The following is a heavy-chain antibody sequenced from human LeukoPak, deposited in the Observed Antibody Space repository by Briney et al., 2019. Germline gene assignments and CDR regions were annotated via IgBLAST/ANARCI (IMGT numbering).Heavy chain of an antibody. J-gene: IGHJ4*02. CDR1: GFTFSSYA. CDR2: LCGSGGSP. D-gene: IGHD6-13*01. CDR3: ANALGGGNTWYYFDC. Sequence: GGSLRLSCAASGFTFSSYAMSWVRQALGKGLEWVSSLCGSGGSPNYANSVKGRFTISRDNSKNTLYLQMNRLRAEDTAVYYCANALGGGNTWYYFDCWGQGTLVTVSS. V-gene: IGHV3-23*01.